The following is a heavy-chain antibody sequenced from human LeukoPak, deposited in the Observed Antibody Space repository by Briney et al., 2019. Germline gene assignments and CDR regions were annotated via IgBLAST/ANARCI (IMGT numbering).Heavy chain of an antibody. V-gene: IGHV4-34*01. J-gene: IGHJ4*02. CDR2: INDSGSP. CDR1: GGSFSGYH. Sequence: SETLSLTCKVSGGSFSGYHWTWIRQSPGTGLDYIGEINDSGSPVYNPSLKSRVTISVDTSKNEFSMSLTSVTAADTAVYYCARGFGSRGWYVYWGQGTLVTVSS. D-gene: IGHD6-19*01. CDR3: ARGFGSRGWYVY.